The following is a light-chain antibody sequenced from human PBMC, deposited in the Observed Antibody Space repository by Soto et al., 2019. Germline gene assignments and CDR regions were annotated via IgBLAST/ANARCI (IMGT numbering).Light chain of an antibody. J-gene: IGKJ3*01. CDR3: QQSYSTPRT. CDR2: AAS. Sequence: DIQMTQSPSSLSESAGDRVTITCRASQGISTYLNWYQQKPGKAPKLLIYAASSLQSGVPSRFSGSGSETDFTLTISSLQPEDFATYYCQQSYSTPRTFGPGTKVDIK. V-gene: IGKV1-39*01. CDR1: QGISTY.